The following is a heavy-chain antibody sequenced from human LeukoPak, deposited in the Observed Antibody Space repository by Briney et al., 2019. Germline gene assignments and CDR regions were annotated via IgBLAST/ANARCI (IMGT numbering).Heavy chain of an antibody. J-gene: IGHJ3*02. CDR2: IYYSGST. CDR1: GGSISSSNYY. V-gene: IGHV4-39*07. Sequence: PSETLSLTCTVSGGSISSSNYYWGWIRQPPGKGLEWIGSIYYSGSTYYNPSLKCRVTISVDTSKNQFSLKLTSVTAADTAAYYCARDPIDDAFDIWGQGTMVTVSS. CDR3: ARDPIDDAFDI.